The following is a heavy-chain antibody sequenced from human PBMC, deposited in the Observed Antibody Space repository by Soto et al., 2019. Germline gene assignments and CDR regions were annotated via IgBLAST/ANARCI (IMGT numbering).Heavy chain of an antibody. Sequence: QVQLVQSGAEVKKPGASVKLSCRTSGYTFTHYYIHWVRQAPGQGLEWLAIINPASGSTNYAQDFRGRVTSTMDTSTTTVYMELSGLRAADTALFYCARDLAAGDHWGQGTLVTVSS. CDR1: GYTFTHYY. D-gene: IGHD6-13*01. CDR2: INPASGST. CDR3: ARDLAAGDH. J-gene: IGHJ4*02. V-gene: IGHV1-46*01.